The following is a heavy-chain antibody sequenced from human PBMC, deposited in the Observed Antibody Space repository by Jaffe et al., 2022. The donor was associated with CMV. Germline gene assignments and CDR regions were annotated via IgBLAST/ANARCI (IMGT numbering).Heavy chain of an antibody. CDR3: ARRGGARNIAARRGYFDL. CDR1: GFTFSSYG. V-gene: IGHV3-33*01. Sequence: QVQLVESGGGVVQPGRSLRLSCAASGFTFSSYGMHWVRQAPGKGLEWVAVIWYDGSNKYYADSVKGRFTISRDNSKNTLYLQMNSLRAEDTAVYYCARRGGARNIAARRGYFDLWGRGTLVTVSS. J-gene: IGHJ2*01. CDR2: IWYDGSNK. D-gene: IGHD6-6*01.